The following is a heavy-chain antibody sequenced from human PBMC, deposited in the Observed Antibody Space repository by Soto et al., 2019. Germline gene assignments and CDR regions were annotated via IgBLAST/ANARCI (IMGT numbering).Heavy chain of an antibody. D-gene: IGHD1-26*01. V-gene: IGHV1-69*13. J-gene: IGHJ4*02. CDR2: IIPIFGTA. CDR3: ARNSGSYQGQFDY. CDR1: GGTFSSYA. Sequence: SVKVSCKASGGTFSSYAISWVRQAPGQGLEWMGGIIPIFGTANYAQKFQGRVTITADESTSTAYMELSSLRSEDTAVYYCARNSGSYQGQFDYCGQGTLVTVSS.